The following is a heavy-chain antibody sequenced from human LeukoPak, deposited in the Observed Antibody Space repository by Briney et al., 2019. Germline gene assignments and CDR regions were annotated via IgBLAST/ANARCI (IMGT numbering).Heavy chain of an antibody. D-gene: IGHD3-9*01. CDR2: ISGSGGST. Sequence: PGGSLRLSCAASGFTFSSYAMSWVRQAPGKGLEWVSAISGSGGSTYYADSVKGRFTISRDNSKNTLYLRMNSLRAEDTAVYYCAKRIYDILTGQTGFDYWGQGTLVTVSS. CDR3: AKRIYDILTGQTGFDY. J-gene: IGHJ4*02. V-gene: IGHV3-23*01. CDR1: GFTFSSYA.